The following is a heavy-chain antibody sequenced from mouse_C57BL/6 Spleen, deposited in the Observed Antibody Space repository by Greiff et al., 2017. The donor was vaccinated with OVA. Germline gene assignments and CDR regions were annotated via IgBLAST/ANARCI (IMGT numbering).Heavy chain of an antibody. CDR1: GYTFTSYW. V-gene: IGHV1-52*01. CDR2: IDPSDSET. CDR3: ASGAGVDY. Sequence: QVQLQQPGAELVRPGSSVTLSCKASGYTFTSYWMHWVKQRPIQGLEWIGNIDPSDSETHYNQKFKDKATLTVDKSSSTAYMQLSSLTSEDAAVYYCASGAGVDYWGQGTTLTVSS. J-gene: IGHJ2*01. D-gene: IGHD6-1*01.